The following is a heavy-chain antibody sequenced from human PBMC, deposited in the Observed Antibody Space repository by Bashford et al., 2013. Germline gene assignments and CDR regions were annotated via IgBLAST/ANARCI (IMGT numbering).Heavy chain of an antibody. V-gene: IGHV1-8*01. CDR3: ARGIDTFIDY. J-gene: IGHJ4*02. D-gene: IGHD2-15*01. Sequence: WVRQAPGQGLEWMGWMNPNSGNTGYAQKFQGRVTMTRNTSISTAYMELSSLRSEDTAVYYCARGIDTFIDYWGQGTLVTVSS. CDR2: MNPNSGNT.